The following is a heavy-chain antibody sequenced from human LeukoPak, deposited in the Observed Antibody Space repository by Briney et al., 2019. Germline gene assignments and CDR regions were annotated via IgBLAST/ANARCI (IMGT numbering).Heavy chain of an antibody. J-gene: IGHJ4*02. CDR2: INHSGST. Sequence: SETLSLTCAVFGGSFSGYYWSWIREPPGKGLEWSGGINHSGSTNYNPSLKSRVTISVDTSKNQFSLKLSSVTAADTAVYYCAGGSHYDFWSCYYRGGFDYWGQGTLVTVSS. V-gene: IGHV4-34*01. D-gene: IGHD3-3*01. CDR1: GGSFSGYY. CDR3: AGGSHYDFWSCYYRGGFDY.